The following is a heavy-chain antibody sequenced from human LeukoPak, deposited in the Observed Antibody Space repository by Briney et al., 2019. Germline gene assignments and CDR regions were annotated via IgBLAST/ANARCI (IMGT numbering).Heavy chain of an antibody. CDR1: GFTVSSNY. D-gene: IGHD3-9*01. CDR2: IKSKTDGGTT. Sequence: GGSLRLSCAASGFTVSSNYMSWVRQAPGKGLGWVGRIKSKTDGGTTDYAAPVKGRFTISRDDSKNTLYLQMNSLKTEDTAVYYCTTERNGHYDILTGIKGGHYFDYWGQGTLVTVSS. J-gene: IGHJ4*02. CDR3: TTERNGHYDILTGIKGGHYFDY. V-gene: IGHV3-15*01.